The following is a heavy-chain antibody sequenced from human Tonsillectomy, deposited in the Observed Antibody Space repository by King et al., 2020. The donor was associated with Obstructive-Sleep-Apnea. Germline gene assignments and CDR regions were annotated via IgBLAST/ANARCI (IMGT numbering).Heavy chain of an antibody. J-gene: IGHJ4*02. CDR2: IKQDGGEK. CDR1: GFTFSNYW. Sequence: VQLVESGGGLVQPGGSLRLSCTVSGFTFSNYWMTWVRQAPGKGLEWVANIKQDGGEKYYVDSVNGRFTISRDNAKNSLYLQMNSLRAEDTAVYYCARDRPRDDYGDLHEVYWGQGTLVTVSS. CDR3: ARDRPRDDYGDLHEVY. D-gene: IGHD4-17*01. V-gene: IGHV3-7*01.